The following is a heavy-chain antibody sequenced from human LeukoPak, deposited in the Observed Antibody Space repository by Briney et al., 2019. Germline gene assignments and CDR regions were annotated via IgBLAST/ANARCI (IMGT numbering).Heavy chain of an antibody. V-gene: IGHV4-39*01. CDR1: GGSISSSSYY. J-gene: IGHJ5*02. D-gene: IGHD6-13*01. CDR2: IYYSGST. CDR3: ARRGEVDSRVSWFDP. Sequence: PSETLSLTCTVSGGSISSSSYYWGWIRQPPGKGLEWIGSIYYSGSTYYNPSLKSRVTISVDTSKNQFSLKLSSVTAADTAVYYCARRGEVDSRVSWFDPWGQGTLVTVSS.